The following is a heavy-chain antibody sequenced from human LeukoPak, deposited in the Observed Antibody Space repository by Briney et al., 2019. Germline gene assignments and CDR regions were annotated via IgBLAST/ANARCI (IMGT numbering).Heavy chain of an antibody. D-gene: IGHD2-21*01. J-gene: IGHJ4*02. CDR2: INFNSGGK. CDR3: AGQIVSGSMGCDF. CDR1: AYTFSGYY. Sequence: ASVKVSCEASAYTFSGYYIHWVRQAPGQGLEWMGWINFNSGGKIFAEKFQDRVTMARDTSISTAYMELSRLRSDDTAVYYCAGQIVSGSMGCDFWGQGTLVTVSS. V-gene: IGHV1-2*02.